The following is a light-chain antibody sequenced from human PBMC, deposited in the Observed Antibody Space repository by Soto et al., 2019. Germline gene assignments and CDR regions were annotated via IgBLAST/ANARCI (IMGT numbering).Light chain of an antibody. CDR1: QSVSSSY. CDR3: QQYGSSPWT. V-gene: IGKV3-20*01. Sequence: EIVLTQYPDTLSLSPGERATLSCRASQSVSSSYLAWYQQTPGQAPRLLIYGASSRATGIPDRFSGSGSVTDFTLTISGLEPEDFAVYYCQQYGSSPWTFGQGTKVEIK. CDR2: GAS. J-gene: IGKJ1*01.